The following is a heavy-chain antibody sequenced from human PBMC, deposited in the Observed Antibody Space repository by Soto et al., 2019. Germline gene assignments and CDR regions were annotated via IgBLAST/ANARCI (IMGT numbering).Heavy chain of an antibody. CDR3: ARHADGGYNLGGSDP. V-gene: IGHV4-59*08. CDR1: GGSISSYY. J-gene: IGHJ5*02. D-gene: IGHD5-12*01. CDR2: IYYSGST. Sequence: SETLSLTCTVSGGSISSYYWSWIRQPPGKGLEWIGYIYYSGSTNYNPSLKSRVTISVDTSKNQFSLKLSSVTAADTAVYYCARHADGGYNLGGSDPWGQGTLVTVSS.